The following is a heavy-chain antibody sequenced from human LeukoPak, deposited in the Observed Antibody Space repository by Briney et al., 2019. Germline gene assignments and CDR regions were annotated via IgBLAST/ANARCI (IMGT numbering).Heavy chain of an antibody. CDR2: ISTYNGNT. CDR3: TRSLSIAVAATSVDN. J-gene: IGHJ4*02. Sequence: ASVKVSCKASGYTFTSYGISWVRQAPGQGLEWMGWISTYNGNTNYAQSLQGRVTMTTDTSTSTAYMELRSLRSDDTAAYYCTRSLSIAVAATSVDNWGQGTLVTVSS. CDR1: GYTFTSYG. D-gene: IGHD6-19*01. V-gene: IGHV1-18*01.